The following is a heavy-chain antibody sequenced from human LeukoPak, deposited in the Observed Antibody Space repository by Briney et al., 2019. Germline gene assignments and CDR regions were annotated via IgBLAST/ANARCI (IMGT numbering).Heavy chain of an antibody. CDR3: AXXRPNSSSWYARWFDP. V-gene: IGHV1-2*02. D-gene: IGHD6-13*01. CDR1: GYTFTGHY. J-gene: IGHJ5*02. CDR2: INANSGGT. Sequence: ASVKVSCKASGYTFTGHYMHWVRQAPGQGLEWMGWINANSGGTNYVQKFQGRVTMTRDTSISTAYMELSRLRSDDTAVYYCAXXRPNSSSWYARWFDPWGQGTLVTVSS.